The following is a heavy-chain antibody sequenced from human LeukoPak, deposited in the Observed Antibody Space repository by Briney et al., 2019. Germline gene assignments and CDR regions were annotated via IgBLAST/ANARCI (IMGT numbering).Heavy chain of an antibody. CDR2: ISWNSGSI. Sequence: GRSLRLSCAASGFTFDDYDMHWVRQAPGKGLEWVAGISWNSGSIGYADSVKGRFTISRDNAKNSLSLQMNSLRAEDMALYYCAKDEFVASDFTGAFDIWGQGTMVTVSS. CDR3: AKDEFVASDFTGAFDI. V-gene: IGHV3-9*03. D-gene: IGHD2-8*02. CDR1: GFTFDDYD. J-gene: IGHJ3*02.